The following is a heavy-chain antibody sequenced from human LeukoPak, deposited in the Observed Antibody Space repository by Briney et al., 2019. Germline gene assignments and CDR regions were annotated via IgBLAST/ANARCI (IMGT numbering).Heavy chain of an antibody. CDR3: ASGGDYYDSSGFDY. CDR2: INHSGST. Sequence: SETLSLTCAVYGGSFSGYYWSWIRQPPGKGLEWIGEINHSGSTNYNPSLKSRVTISVDTSKNQFSLKLSSVTAADTAVYCCASGGDYYDSSGFDYWGQGSLVTVSS. V-gene: IGHV4-34*01. CDR1: GGSFSGYY. J-gene: IGHJ4*02. D-gene: IGHD3-22*01.